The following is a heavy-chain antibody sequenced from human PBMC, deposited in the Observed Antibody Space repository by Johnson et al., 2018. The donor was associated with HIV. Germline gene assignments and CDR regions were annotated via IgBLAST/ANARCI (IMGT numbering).Heavy chain of an antibody. CDR3: AREGGVTMVDGFDI. V-gene: IGHV3-30*03. CDR2: ISYDGSNK. D-gene: IGHD3-10*01. CDR1: GFTFSSYD. J-gene: IGHJ3*02. Sequence: QVQLVESGGGLIQPGGSLRLSCAASGFTFSSYDMHWVRQPPGKGLEWVAVISYDGSNKYYVDSVKGRFTISRDNAKNSLYLQMNSLRAEDTAVYYCAREGGVTMVDGFDIWGQGTMVTVSS.